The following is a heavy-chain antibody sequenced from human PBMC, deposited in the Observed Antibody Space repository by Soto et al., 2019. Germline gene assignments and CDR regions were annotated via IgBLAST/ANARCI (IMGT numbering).Heavy chain of an antibody. CDR3: ARGRAAAAYGMDV. CDR1: GDSVSSNSAA. V-gene: IGHV6-1*01. D-gene: IGHD6-13*01. CDR2: TYYRSKWYN. J-gene: IGHJ6*02. Sequence: SQTLSLTCAISGDSVSSNSAAWSWIRQSPSRGLEWLGRTYYRSKWYNDYAVSVKSRITINPDTSKNQFSLQLNSVTPEDTAVCYCARGRAAAAYGMDVWGQGTTVTVS.